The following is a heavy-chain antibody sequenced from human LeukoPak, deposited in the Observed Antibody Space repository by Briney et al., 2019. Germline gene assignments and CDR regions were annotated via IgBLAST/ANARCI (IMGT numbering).Heavy chain of an antibody. CDR2: IYYSGST. CDR3: ARHYDGLDF. CDR1: GGSISNYY. D-gene: IGHD5-12*01. Sequence: PSETLSLTCTVSGGSISNYYWNWIRQPPGKGLEWVGYIYYSGSTNYNPSLKSRLTISVGTSKSRISLKLNSVTAADTAVYYCARHYDGLDFWGQGTLVTVSS. V-gene: IGHV4-59*08. J-gene: IGHJ4*02.